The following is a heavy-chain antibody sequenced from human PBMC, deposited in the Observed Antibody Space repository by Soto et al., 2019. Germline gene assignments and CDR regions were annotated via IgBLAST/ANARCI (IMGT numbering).Heavy chain of an antibody. CDR2: IYHSGST. CDR1: GGSISSGVYS. V-gene: IGHV4-30-2*01. Sequence: SETLSLTCAVAGGSISSGVYSLSWIRQPPGKGLEWIGYIYHSGSTYYNPSLKSRVTISVDRSKNQFSLKLSSVTAADTAVYYCARGCAYYDFWSGYARDWFDPWGQGTLVTVSS. J-gene: IGHJ5*02. CDR3: ARGCAYYDFWSGYARDWFDP. D-gene: IGHD3-3*01.